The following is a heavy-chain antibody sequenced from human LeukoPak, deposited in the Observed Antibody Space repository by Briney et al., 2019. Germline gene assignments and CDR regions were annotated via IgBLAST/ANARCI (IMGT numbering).Heavy chain of an antibody. D-gene: IGHD6-13*01. V-gene: IGHV1-18*01. CDR3: ARDHSSSCQLLDY. CDR1: GYTFTTYG. Sequence: ASVKVSCKASGYTFTTYGVTWVRQAPRQGLEWMGWISAYNGDTKYAQKFQGRITMTTDTSTSTANMELRSLRSDDTVVYYCARDHSSSCQLLDYWGQGTLVTISS. J-gene: IGHJ4*02. CDR2: ISAYNGDT.